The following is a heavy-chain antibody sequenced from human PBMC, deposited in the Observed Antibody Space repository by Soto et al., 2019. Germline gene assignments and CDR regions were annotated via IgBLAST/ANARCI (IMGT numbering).Heavy chain of an antibody. CDR2: ISAYNGNT. J-gene: IGHJ6*02. CDR3: ARDQKDFSSSGYDDYYYGMYF. CDR1: GYTFTSYG. Sequence: GASVKVSCKAPGYTFTSYGISWVRQAPGQGLEWMGWISAYNGNTNYAQKLQGRVTMTTDTSTSTAYMELRSLRADDTAVYYCARDQKDFSSSGYDDYYYGMYFCGQGTTVTGSS. V-gene: IGHV1-18*01. D-gene: IGHD3-3*01.